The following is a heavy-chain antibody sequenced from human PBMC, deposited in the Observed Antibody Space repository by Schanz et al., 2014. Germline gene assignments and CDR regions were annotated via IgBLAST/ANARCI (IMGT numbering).Heavy chain of an antibody. CDR1: GSTFRGYA. J-gene: IGHJ4*02. Sequence: EVQLLESGGGLVQPGGSLRLSCAASGSTFRGYAMSWVRQAPGRGLEWVSIISGSGGNTYYADAVRGRFTISRDNSKTTVYLQMNSLRAEDTAVYYCAKDAENTAMITDYFDYWGQGTLVTVSS. D-gene: IGHD5-18*01. CDR3: AKDAENTAMITDYFDY. CDR2: ISGSGGNT. V-gene: IGHV3-23*01.